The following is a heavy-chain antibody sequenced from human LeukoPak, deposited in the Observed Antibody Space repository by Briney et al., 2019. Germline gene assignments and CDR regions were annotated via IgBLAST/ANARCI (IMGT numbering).Heavy chain of an antibody. J-gene: IGHJ4*02. D-gene: IGHD2-15*01. CDR2: IRSKANSYAT. V-gene: IGHV3-73*01. CDR3: ARAPVTSCRGAFCYPFDI. CDR1: GFTFSSSA. Sequence: GGSLRLSCAASGFTFSSSAMHWVRQASGKGLEWVGRIRSKANSYATAYAASVKGRFTISRDNSKNTLYLQMNSLRADDAAVYYCARAPVTSCRGAFCYPFDIWGQGTLATVSS.